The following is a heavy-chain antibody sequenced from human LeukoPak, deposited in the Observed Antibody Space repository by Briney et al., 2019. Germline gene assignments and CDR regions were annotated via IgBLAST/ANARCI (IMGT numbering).Heavy chain of an antibody. CDR1: GGSFSSDNYY. Sequence: SQTLSLTCTVSGGSFSSDNYYWSWIRQPPGKGLEWIGYIYHSGSTHYNPSLQSRVAISVDTSKNHFSLKLTYVTAADTAVYYCARFTDSWIIGFDYWGQGTLVTVSS. D-gene: IGHD3-3*01. J-gene: IGHJ4*02. CDR3: ARFTDSWIIGFDY. CDR2: IYHSGST. V-gene: IGHV4-31*03.